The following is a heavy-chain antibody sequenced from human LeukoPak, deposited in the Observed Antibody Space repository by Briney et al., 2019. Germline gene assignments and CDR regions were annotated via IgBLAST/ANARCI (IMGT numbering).Heavy chain of an antibody. D-gene: IGHD1-26*01. J-gene: IGHJ4*02. CDR2: ISWNGSTI. CDR3: ARDTVGVTDY. V-gene: IGHV3-9*01. CDR1: GFTFDDYA. Sequence: GGSLRLSCAASGFTFDDYAMHWVRQPPGKGLEWVSGISWNGSTIGYADSVKGRFTISRDNAKNSLYLQMNSLRAEDTALYYCARDTVGVTDYWGQGTLVTVSS.